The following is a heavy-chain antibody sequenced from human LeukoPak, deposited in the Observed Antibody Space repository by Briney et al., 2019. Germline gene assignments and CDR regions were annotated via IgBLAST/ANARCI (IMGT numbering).Heavy chain of an antibody. J-gene: IGHJ5*02. CDR2: INHSGST. CDR1: GGSFSGYN. V-gene: IGHV4-34*01. Sequence: SETLSLTCAVYGGSFSGYNWSWIRQPPGKGLEWIGEINHSGSTNYNPSLKSRVTISVDTSKNQFSLKLSSVTAADTAVYYCARPYYYDSRIDPWGQGTLVTVSS. D-gene: IGHD3-22*01. CDR3: ARPYYYDSRIDP.